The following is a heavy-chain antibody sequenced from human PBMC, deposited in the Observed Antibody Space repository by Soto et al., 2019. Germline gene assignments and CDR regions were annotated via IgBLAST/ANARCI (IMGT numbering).Heavy chain of an antibody. J-gene: IGHJ4*02. CDR3: ARASGITQTGDY. D-gene: IGHD3-10*01. V-gene: IGHV4-34*01. CDR1: GGSFSGYY. CDR2: INHSGST. Sequence: SETLSLTCAVYGGSFSGYYWSWIRQPPGKGLEWIGEINHSGSTNYNPSLKSRVTISVDTSKNQFSLKLSSVTAADTAVYYCARASGITQTGDYWGQGTLVTVSS.